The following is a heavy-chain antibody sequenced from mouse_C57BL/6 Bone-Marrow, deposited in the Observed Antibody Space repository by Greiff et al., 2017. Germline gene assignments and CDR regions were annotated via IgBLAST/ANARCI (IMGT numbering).Heavy chain of an antibody. D-gene: IGHD1-1*01. CDR1: GYTFTSYD. CDR2: IYPRDGST. J-gene: IGHJ1*03. CDR3: ARVVFDGSNGDWYFDV. V-gene: IGHV1-85*01. Sequence: QVQLQQSGPELVKPGASVKLSCKASGYTFTSYDINWVKQRPGQGLEWIGWIYPRDGSTKYNEKFKGKATLTVDTSSSTAYMELHSLTSEDSAVYFCARVVFDGSNGDWYFDVWGTGTTVTVSS.